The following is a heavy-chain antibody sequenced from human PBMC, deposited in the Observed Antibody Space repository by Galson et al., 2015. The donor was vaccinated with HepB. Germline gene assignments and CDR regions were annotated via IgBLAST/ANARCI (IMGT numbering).Heavy chain of an antibody. V-gene: IGHV1-69*06. J-gene: IGHJ4*02. D-gene: IGHD3-10*01. Sequence: SVKVSCKASGYTFSTYDINWVRQATGHGLEWMGEINPLFGTANYAQKFRGRVTITADRSTSTAYMELSSLRSEDTAMYYCATNASRGIFFEFWGQGTLVTVSS. CDR2: INPLFGTA. CDR1: GYTFSTYD. CDR3: ATNASRGIFFEF.